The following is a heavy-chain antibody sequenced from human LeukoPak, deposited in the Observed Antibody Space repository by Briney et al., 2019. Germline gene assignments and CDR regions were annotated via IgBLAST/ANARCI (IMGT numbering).Heavy chain of an antibody. CDR1: GFTFSSYE. D-gene: IGHD3-10*01. Sequence: TGGSLRLSCAASGFTFSSYEMNWVRQAPGKGLEWVSYISSSGSTIYYADSVKGRFTISRDSAKNSLYLQMNSLRAEDTAVYYCASPPETYYYGSGDYWGQGTLVTVSS. CDR3: ASPPETYYYGSGDY. CDR2: ISSSGSTI. V-gene: IGHV3-48*03. J-gene: IGHJ4*02.